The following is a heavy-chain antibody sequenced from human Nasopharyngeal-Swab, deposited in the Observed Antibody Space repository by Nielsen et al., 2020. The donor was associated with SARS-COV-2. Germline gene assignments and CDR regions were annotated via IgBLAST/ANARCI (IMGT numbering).Heavy chain of an antibody. CDR2: INSDGSST. CDR1: GFTFSSYW. CDR3: ARPSGTHYYFDY. V-gene: IGHV3-74*01. D-gene: IGHD1-26*01. Sequence: GGSLRLSCAASGFTFSSYWMHWVRQAPGKGLVWVSRINSDGSSTSYADSVKGRFTISRDNAKNTLYLQMNSLRAEDTAVYYCARPSGTHYYFDYWGQGTLVTVSS. J-gene: IGHJ4*02.